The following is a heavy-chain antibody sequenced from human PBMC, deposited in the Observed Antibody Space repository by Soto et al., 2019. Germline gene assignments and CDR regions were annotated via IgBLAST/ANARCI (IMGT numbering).Heavy chain of an antibody. Sequence: SVHVSCKTSGGTFSSYALNLLRQAPGQGLEWMGGLVPLFRTTNYAQKFQGRVTITADTSTYTVYMELSELRSGDTAVYYCARGGYSSTWSNLLDRSGLDVWGQGTTVTVSS. V-gene: IGHV1-69*06. J-gene: IGHJ6*02. CDR1: GGTFSSYA. CDR2: LVPLFRTT. CDR3: ARGGYSSTWSNLLDRSGLDV. D-gene: IGHD6-13*01.